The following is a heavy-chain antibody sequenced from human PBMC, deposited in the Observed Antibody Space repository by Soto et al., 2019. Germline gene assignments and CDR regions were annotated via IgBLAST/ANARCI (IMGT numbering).Heavy chain of an antibody. CDR2: IYVTGAV. J-gene: IGHJ5*02. CDR3: ARLRIATNNYKWFDP. CDR1: GAALNSGNYY. Sequence: SETLSLGCSVSGAALNSGNYYWSWIRQVPGKGLEWIGHIYVTGAVDYNPSLRDRITISQDTSERQFSLNLRLVTAADTAVYYCARLRIATNNYKWFDPWGQGTLVTVSS. D-gene: IGHD2-21*01. V-gene: IGHV4-31*03.